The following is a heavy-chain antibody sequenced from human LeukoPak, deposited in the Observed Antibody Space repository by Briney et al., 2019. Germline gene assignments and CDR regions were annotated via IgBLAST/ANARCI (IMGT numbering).Heavy chain of an antibody. J-gene: IGHJ4*02. D-gene: IGHD2-21*02. CDR1: GFTFSSYA. Sequence: GGSLRLSCAASGFTFSSYAMSWVRQAPGKGLEWVSAISGSGGSTYYADSVKGRFTISRDNSKDTLYLQMNSLRAEDTAVYYCAKDHCGGDCYSGEFDYWGQGTLVTVSS. CDR3: AKDHCGGDCYSGEFDY. V-gene: IGHV3-23*01. CDR2: ISGSGGST.